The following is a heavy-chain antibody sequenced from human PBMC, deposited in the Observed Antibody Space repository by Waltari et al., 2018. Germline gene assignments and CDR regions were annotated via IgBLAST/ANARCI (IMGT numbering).Heavy chain of an antibody. Sequence: EVQLVQSGAEVTKPGESLKISCKGSGYSFTSYWIGWVRQMPGKGLEWMGIIYPGDCETRYTPSFQGRVTISADKSISTAYLQWSSLRASDTAMYYCGTPGDYPHPLHAVEIWGQGTMVIVSS. CDR2: IYPGDCET. D-gene: IGHD3-16*01. CDR1: GYSFTSYW. J-gene: IGHJ3*02. V-gene: IGHV5-51*03. CDR3: GTPGDYPHPLHAVEI.